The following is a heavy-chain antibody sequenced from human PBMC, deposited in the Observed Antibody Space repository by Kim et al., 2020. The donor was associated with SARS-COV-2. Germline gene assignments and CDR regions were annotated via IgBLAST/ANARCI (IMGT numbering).Heavy chain of an antibody. CDR3: ARDSSGYKN. V-gene: IGHV4-59*01. CDR2: IYYTGST. Sequence: IYYTGSTNYNPHLKSRVPISVDTSKNQFSLKLSSVTAADTAVYYCARDSSGYKNWGQGTLVTVSS. J-gene: IGHJ4*02. D-gene: IGHD3-22*01.